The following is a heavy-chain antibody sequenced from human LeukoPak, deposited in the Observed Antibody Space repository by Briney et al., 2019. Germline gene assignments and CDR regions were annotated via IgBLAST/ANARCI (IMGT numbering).Heavy chain of an antibody. CDR2: ISAGGGST. D-gene: IGHD6-13*01. J-gene: IGHJ4*02. Sequence: GGSLRLSCAASGFTFSNYAMSWVRRAPGKGLEWVSAISAGGGSTYYADSVKGRFTISRDNSKNTLYLQMNSLRAEDTAVYYCARSAARGYFDYWGQGTLVIVSS. CDR1: GFTFSNYA. V-gene: IGHV3-23*01. CDR3: ARSAARGYFDY.